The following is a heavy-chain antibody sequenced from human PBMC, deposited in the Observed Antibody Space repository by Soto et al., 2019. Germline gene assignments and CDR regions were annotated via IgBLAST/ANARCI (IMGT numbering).Heavy chain of an antibody. CDR1: GFSLSTSGLG. CDR3: AHLVVAGITYYFAS. Sequence: QITLKESGPTLVKLTQTLTLTCTFSGFSLSTSGLGVGWIRQPPGKALEWLTFIYSDNDKRNSLFLKSRLTITKDTSKNQVILTMTNMHPADTATYYCAHLVVAGITYYFASWGQGTLVTVSS. CDR2: IYSDNDK. D-gene: IGHD2-15*01. J-gene: IGHJ4*02. V-gene: IGHV2-5*02.